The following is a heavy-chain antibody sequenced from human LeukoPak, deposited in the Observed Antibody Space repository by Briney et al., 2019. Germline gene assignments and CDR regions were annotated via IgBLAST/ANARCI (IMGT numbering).Heavy chain of an antibody. Sequence: GGSLRLSCAGSGFTFSKSAMHWVRQTPGKGLEWVAVISFDGNIEYFADSVKGRFTISRDNSKNTLHLQMNSLRAEDTAVYYCARSDDTNGHDSSCYDFDYGGQGTLVTVSS. V-gene: IGHV3-30-3*01. D-gene: IGHD3-22*01. CDR2: ISFDGNIE. J-gene: IGHJ4*02. CDR1: GFTFSKSA. CDR3: ARSDDTNGHDSSCYDFDY.